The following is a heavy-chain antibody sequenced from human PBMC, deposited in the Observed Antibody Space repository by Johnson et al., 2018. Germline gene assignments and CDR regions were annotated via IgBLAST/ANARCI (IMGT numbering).Heavy chain of an antibody. Sequence: QVQLQESGPGLVKXSETLSLTCTVSGDSISSYYWSWIRQPPGKGLEWIAFIYYNGDTSYNPPLKSRVTISVDTSKNHFSLKLSSVTAADTAVYYCAREWSAFDIWGQGTMVTVSS. V-gene: IGHV4-59*01. D-gene: IGHD1-26*01. J-gene: IGHJ3*02. CDR1: GDSISSYY. CDR2: IYYNGDT. CDR3: AREWSAFDI.